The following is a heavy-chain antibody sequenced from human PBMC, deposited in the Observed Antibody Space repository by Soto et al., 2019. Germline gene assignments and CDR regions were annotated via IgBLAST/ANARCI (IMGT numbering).Heavy chain of an antibody. J-gene: IGHJ5*02. CDR2: IKNKEDGETT. CDR3: TTRGPS. V-gene: IGHV3-15*07. CDR1: GFSFSDAW. Sequence: EVQLVESGGALVKPGGSLRLSCAASGFSFSDAWMNWVRQAPGKGLEWVGHIKNKEDGETTDFAAPVRGRFTISRDDSKHILYLQMNSLKIEDSVMYYCTTRGPSCGPGTLVTVYS.